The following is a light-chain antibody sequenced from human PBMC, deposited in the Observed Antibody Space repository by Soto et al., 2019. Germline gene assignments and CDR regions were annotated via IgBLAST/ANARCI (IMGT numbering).Light chain of an antibody. CDR1: QSVLDTSNNKNF. V-gene: IGKV4-1*01. CDR3: QQYYSIPYT. J-gene: IGKJ2*01. Sequence: DIVMTQSPDSLAVSLGERAAINCKSSQSVLDTSNNKNFLAWYQQKPGQPPKLLIYGASTRESGVPDRFSGSGSGTDFTLTISSLPAEDVSLYYCQQYYSIPYTFGQGTKLEIK. CDR2: GAS.